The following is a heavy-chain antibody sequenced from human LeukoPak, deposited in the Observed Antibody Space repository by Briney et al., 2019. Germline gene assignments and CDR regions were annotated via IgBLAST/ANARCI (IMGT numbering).Heavy chain of an antibody. Sequence: PSETLSLTCAVYGGSFSGYYWSWIRQPPGKGLEWIGEINHSGSTNYNPSLKSRVTISVDTSKNQFSLKLSSVTAADTAVYYCARDTKEQWLVFWGQGTLVTVSS. CDR1: GGSFSGYY. V-gene: IGHV4-34*01. CDR2: INHSGST. D-gene: IGHD6-19*01. J-gene: IGHJ4*02. CDR3: ARDTKEQWLVF.